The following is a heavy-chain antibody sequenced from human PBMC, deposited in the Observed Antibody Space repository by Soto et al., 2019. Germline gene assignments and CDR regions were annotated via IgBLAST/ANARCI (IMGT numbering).Heavy chain of an antibody. J-gene: IGHJ4*02. V-gene: IGHV3-11*06. CDR2: ISSSSSYT. CDR3: ARERGSYYFDY. D-gene: IGHD1-26*01. CDR1: GFTFSDYY. Sequence: QVQLVESGGGLVKPGGSLSLSCAASGFTFSDYYMSWIRQAPGKGLEWVSYISSSSSYTNYADSVKGRFTISRDNAKNSLYLQMNSLRAEDTAVYYCARERGSYYFDYWGQGTLVTVSS.